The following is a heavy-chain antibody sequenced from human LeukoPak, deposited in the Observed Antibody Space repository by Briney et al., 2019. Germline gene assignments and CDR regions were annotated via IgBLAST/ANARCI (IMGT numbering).Heavy chain of an antibody. J-gene: IGHJ4*02. CDR1: GFTFSIYS. CDR2: VSDSGGGT. CDR3: ARDPRRFDS. D-gene: IGHD6-6*01. V-gene: IGHV3-23*01. Sequence: PGGSLRLSCAASGFTFSIYSMSLVRQAPGKGLEWVSVVSDSGGGTYYADSVKGRFTISRDNSKNTLYLQMNSLRAEDTALYYCARDPRRFDSWGQGTLVTVSS.